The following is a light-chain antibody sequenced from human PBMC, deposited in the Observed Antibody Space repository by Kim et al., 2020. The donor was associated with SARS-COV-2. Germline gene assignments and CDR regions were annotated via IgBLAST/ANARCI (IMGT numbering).Light chain of an antibody. CDR2: EVT. J-gene: IGLJ3*02. CDR1: SSEVGSYNF. Sequence: GQSVTISCTGTSSEVGSYNFVAWYQQHPGKAPKLMIYEVTKRPSGVSHRFSGSKSGNTASLTISGLQAEDEADYYCCSFAGSSTWVFGGGTQLTVL. V-gene: IGLV2-23*02. CDR3: CSFAGSSTWV.